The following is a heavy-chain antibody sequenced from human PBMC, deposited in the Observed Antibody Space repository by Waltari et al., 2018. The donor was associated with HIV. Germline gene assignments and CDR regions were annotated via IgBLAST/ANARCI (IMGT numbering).Heavy chain of an antibody. CDR3: AGAAFYFDSRPLDTFDI. CDR2: INHTGSS. CDR1: GASFSAYH. Sequence: QVQLQQWGAGLLKPSETLSLTCAVYGASFSAYHLIWIRHAPGRGLEWIGEINHTGSSDYNPSLARRVTITMDASKRQVFLMLTSVTAADTAVYYCAGAAFYFDSRPLDTFDIWGQGTVVSVSS. V-gene: IGHV4-34*02. J-gene: IGHJ3*02. D-gene: IGHD3-22*01.